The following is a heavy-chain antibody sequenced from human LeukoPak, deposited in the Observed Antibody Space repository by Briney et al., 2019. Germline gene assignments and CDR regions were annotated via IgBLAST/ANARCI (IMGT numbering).Heavy chain of an antibody. J-gene: IGHJ4*02. D-gene: IGHD3-22*01. Sequence: SETLSLTCTVSGGSISSGGYYWSWIRQPPGKGLEWIGYIYHSGSTYYNPSLKSRVTISVDRSKNQFSLKLSSVTAADTAVYYCAREGKDYFDIPGYYFFDYWGQGALVTVSS. CDR1: GGSISSGGYY. V-gene: IGHV4-30-2*01. CDR2: IYHSGST. CDR3: AREGKDYFDIPGYYFFDY.